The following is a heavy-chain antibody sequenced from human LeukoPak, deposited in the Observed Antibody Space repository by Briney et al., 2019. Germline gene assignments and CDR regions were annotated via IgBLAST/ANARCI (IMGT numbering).Heavy chain of an antibody. D-gene: IGHD2-2*01. CDR1: GYIFSTYW. V-gene: IGHV5-51*01. CDR2: IYPDDSDT. J-gene: IGHJ3*02. Sequence: GESLKISFKGSGYIFSTYWIAWVRQMPGKGLEWMGIIYPDDSDTRYRPSFQGQVTMSADKSISTAYLQWSSLKASDTAVYYCARRRYCSNTSCYEGAFDIWGQGTMVTVSS. CDR3: ARRRYCSNTSCYEGAFDI.